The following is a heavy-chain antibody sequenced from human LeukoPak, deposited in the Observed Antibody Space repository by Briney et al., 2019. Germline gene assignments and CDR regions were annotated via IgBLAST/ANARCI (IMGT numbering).Heavy chain of an antibody. CDR3: ARSPTKRVPEDY. CDR2: IFHSGST. CDR1: SGSIFSSNW. Sequence: PSETLSLTCAVSSGSIFSSNWWSWVRQPPGKGLEWIGQIFHSGSTSYSPSLKSRVTISADKSKNQFSLRLTSVTAADTAVYYCARSPTKRVPEDYWGQGTLVTVSS. J-gene: IGHJ4*02. V-gene: IGHV4-4*02. D-gene: IGHD2-2*01.